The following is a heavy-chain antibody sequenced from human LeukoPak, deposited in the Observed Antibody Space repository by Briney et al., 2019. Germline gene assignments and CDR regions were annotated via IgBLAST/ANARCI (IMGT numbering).Heavy chain of an antibody. CDR1: GFTFSSYG. V-gene: IGHV3-30*02. Sequence: GGSLRLSCAASGFTFSSYGMHWVRQAPGKGLEWVAFIRYDGSNKYYADSVKGRFTISRDNSKNTLYLQMNSLRAEDTAVFYCARDEVGASRTTGYYYYMDVWGKGTTVTVSS. CDR2: IRYDGSNK. J-gene: IGHJ6*03. CDR3: ARDEVGASRTTGYYYYMDV. D-gene: IGHD1-26*01.